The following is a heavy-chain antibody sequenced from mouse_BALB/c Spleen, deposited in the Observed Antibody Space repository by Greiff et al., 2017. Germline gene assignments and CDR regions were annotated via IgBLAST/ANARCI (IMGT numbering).Heavy chain of an antibody. CDR1: GFSLTSYG. CDR2: IWSGGST. J-gene: IGHJ2*01. CDR3: ARNSGGLRRGGYFDY. V-gene: IGHV2-2*02. D-gene: IGHD2-2*01. Sequence: QVQLKESGPGLVQPSQSLSITCTVSGFSLTSYGVHWVRQSPGKGLEWLGVIWSGGSTDYNAAFISRLSISKDNSKSQVFFKMNSLQANDTAIYYWARNSGGLRRGGYFDYWGQGTTLTVSS.